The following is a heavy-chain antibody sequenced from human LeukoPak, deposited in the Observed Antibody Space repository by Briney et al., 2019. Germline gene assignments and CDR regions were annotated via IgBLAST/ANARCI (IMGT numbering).Heavy chain of an antibody. D-gene: IGHD5-12*01. CDR1: GFTVSSYG. J-gene: IGHJ4*02. CDR2: IRYDGSNK. CDR3: AKDPRPYGGSTYYFDY. V-gene: IGHV3-30*02. Sequence: PGGSLRLSCAASGFTVSSYGMHWVRQAPGKGLEWVAFIRYDGSNKYYADSVKGRFTISRDNSKNTLYLQMNSLRAATTAVYYCAKDPRPYGGSTYYFDYWGQGTLVTVSS.